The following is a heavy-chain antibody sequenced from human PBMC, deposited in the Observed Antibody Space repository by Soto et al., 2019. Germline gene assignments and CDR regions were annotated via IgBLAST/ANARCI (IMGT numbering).Heavy chain of an antibody. V-gene: IGHV1-18*01. Sequence: QVQLEQSGDEVKKPGASVKVSCKASGYIFVNYGIAWVRQAPGQGLEWLGWISPYTGNTYYATKVQGRLTLTTDTXXSTPFIELGSLTSDDTAVYYCAMVDIYVTPTPQDVWGQGTTVTVSS. D-gene: IGHD2-2*03. CDR2: ISPYTGNT. CDR3: AMVDIYVTPTPQDV. J-gene: IGHJ6*02. CDR1: GYIFVNYG.